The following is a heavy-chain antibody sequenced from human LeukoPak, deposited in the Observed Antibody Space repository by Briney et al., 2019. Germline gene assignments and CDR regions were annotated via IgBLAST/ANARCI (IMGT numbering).Heavy chain of an antibody. D-gene: IGHD4-17*01. Sequence: SVKVSCKASGGTFSSYAISWVRQAPGQGLEWMGGIIRIFGTANYAQKFQGRVTITTDESTSTAYMELSSLRSEDTAVYYCARNYGDYVYYFDYWGQGTLVTVSS. CDR3: ARNYGDYVYYFDY. CDR1: GGTFSSYA. V-gene: IGHV1-69*05. CDR2: IIRIFGTA. J-gene: IGHJ4*02.